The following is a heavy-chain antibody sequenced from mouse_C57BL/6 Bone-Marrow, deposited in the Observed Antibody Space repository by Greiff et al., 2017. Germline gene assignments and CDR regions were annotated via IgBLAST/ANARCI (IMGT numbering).Heavy chain of an antibody. CDR2: IYPYNGVS. D-gene: IGHD1-1*01. CDR3: ASVYYGSRHWYFDV. CDR1: GYSFTGYY. V-gene: IGHV1-31*01. J-gene: IGHJ1*03. Sequence: EVQLQESGPELVKPGASVKISCKASGYSFTGYYMHWVKQSHGNILDWIGYIYPYNGVSSYNQKFKGKATLTVDKSSSTAYMELRSLTSEDSAVYYCASVYYGSRHWYFDVWGTGTTVTVTA.